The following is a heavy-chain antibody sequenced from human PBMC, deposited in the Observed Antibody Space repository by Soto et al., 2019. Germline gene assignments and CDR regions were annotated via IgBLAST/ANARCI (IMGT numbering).Heavy chain of an antibody. CDR3: TRGHYNASGSYTGFVY. CDR2: IRSQPYGGTT. J-gene: IGHJ4*02. D-gene: IGHD3-10*01. V-gene: IGHV3-49*03. Sequence: GGSLRLSCTTSGFRFCDYAMSWFRQAPGKGLEWVGFIRSQPYGGTTQYAASVKGRFTISRDDSKSIAYLQLNSLKTEDTAVYYCTRGHYNASGSYTGFVYWGQGTLVTVSS. CDR1: GFRFCDYA.